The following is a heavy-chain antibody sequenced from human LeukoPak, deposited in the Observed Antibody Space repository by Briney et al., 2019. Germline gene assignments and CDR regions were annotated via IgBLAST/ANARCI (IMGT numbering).Heavy chain of an antibody. CDR1: GGSISSYY. D-gene: IGHD2-8*02. CDR2: IYYSGST. J-gene: IGHJ3*01. V-gene: IGHV4-59*01. CDR3: VRNPGLNWVDY. Sequence: PSETLSLTCTVSGGSISSYYWSWIRQPPGKGLEWIGYIYYSGSTNYNPSLKSRVTISVDTSKNQFSLKLSSVTAADTAVYYCVRNPGLNWVDYWGQGTMVTVSS.